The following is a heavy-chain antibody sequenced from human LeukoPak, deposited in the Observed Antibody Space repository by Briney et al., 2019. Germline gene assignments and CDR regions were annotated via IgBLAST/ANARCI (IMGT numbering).Heavy chain of an antibody. J-gene: IGHJ6*02. D-gene: IGHD1-7*01. CDR1: GGSISNFY. CDR3: ARGNIELYYYGMDV. Sequence: PSETLSLTCTDSGGSISNFYWSWIRQPPGKGLEWIGYIYYSGSTNYDPSLESRVTISVDTSKNQFSLKLSSVTAADTAVYYCARGNIELYYYGMDVWGQGTTVTVSS. V-gene: IGHV4-59*01. CDR2: IYYSGST.